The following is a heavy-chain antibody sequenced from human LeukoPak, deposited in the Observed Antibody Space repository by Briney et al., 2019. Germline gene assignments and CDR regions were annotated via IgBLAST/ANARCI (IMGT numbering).Heavy chain of an antibody. Sequence: GGSLRLSCAASGFAFSSYGMHWVRQAPGKGLEWVAVISYDGSNKYYADSVKGRFTISRDNSKNTLYLQMNSLRAEDTAVYYCAKGVTMEAFDIWGQGTMVTVSS. CDR3: AKGVTMEAFDI. CDR2: ISYDGSNK. CDR1: GFAFSSYG. V-gene: IGHV3-30*18. D-gene: IGHD3-10*01. J-gene: IGHJ3*02.